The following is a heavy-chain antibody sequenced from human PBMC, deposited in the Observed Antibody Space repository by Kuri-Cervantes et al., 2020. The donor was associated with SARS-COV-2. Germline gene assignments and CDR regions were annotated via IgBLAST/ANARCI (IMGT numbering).Heavy chain of an antibody. D-gene: IGHD6-6*01. CDR3: ARGSSSSTFYYYYYGMDV. CDR2: INHSGST. J-gene: IGHJ6*02. V-gene: IGHV4-34*01. CDR1: GGSFSGYY. Sequence: ESLKISCAVYGGSFSGYYWSWIRQPPGKGLEWIGEINHSGSTNYNPSLKSRVTISVDTSKNQFSLKLSSVTAADTAVYYCARGSSSSTFYYYYYGMDVWGQGTTVTVSS.